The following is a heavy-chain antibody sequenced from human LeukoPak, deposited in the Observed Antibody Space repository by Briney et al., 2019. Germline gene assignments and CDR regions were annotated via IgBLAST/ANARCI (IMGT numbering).Heavy chain of an antibody. CDR1: GGTFSSYA. V-gene: IGHV1-69*04. J-gene: IGHJ6*02. D-gene: IGHD4-23*01. CDR3: ARVDGGILDV. CDR2: IIPILGIA. Sequence: SVKVSCKASGGTFSSYAVSWVRQAPGQGLEWMGRIIPILGIANYAQKFQGRVTITADKSTSTAYMELSSLRSEDTAVYYCARVDGGILDVWGQGTTVTVSS.